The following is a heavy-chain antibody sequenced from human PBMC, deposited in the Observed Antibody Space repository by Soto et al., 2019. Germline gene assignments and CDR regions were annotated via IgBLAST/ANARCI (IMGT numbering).Heavy chain of an antibody. CDR2: ISMTTSYV. CDR1: GFTFSRYG. D-gene: IGHD2-2*01. J-gene: IGHJ5*01. CDR3: ARDPSEGRVGNWFES. Sequence: EVQLVESGGGLVKPGGSLRLSCAASGFTFSRYGMSWVRQAPGKGLEWVSSISMTTSYVYYADSVKGRFSISRDNAKKILYLEMYAMRTEDTAVYYCARDPSEGRVGNWFESWGQGTLGTVSS. V-gene: IGHV3-21*01.